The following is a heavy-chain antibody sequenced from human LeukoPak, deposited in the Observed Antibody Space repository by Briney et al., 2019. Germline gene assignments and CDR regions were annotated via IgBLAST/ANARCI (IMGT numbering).Heavy chain of an antibody. CDR1: EFTFSNYW. CDR3: ARSPATGTVDY. V-gene: IGHV3-7*01. Sequence: GGSLRLSCAASEFTFSNYWMSWVRQAPGKGLEWVANINQDGSGKYYVDSLRGRFTISRDNAENSLYLQMNSLRVEDTAVYYCARSPATGTVDYWGPGTLVTVSS. CDR2: INQDGSGK. D-gene: IGHD1-1*01. J-gene: IGHJ4*02.